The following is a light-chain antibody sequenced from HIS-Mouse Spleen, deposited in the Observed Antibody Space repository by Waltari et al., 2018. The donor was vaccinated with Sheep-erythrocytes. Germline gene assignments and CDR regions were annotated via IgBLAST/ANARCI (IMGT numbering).Light chain of an antibody. CDR2: DVS. CDR1: SSDVGGYNY. J-gene: IGLJ2*01. CDR3: SSYTSSSTVV. V-gene: IGLV2-14*03. Sequence: QSALTQPASVSGSPGQSITISCTGTSSDVGGYNYVSWYQQPPGKAPKLMIYDVSNRPAGVSKRFAGYKSGNTASLTISGLQAEDEADYYCSSYTSSSTVVFGGGTKLTVL.